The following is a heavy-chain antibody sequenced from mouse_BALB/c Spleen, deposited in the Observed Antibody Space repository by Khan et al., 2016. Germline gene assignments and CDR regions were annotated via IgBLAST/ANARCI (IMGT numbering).Heavy chain of an antibody. CDR2: IGYSGST. CDR3: ALLRLAY. V-gene: IGHV3-2*02. CDR1: GYSITSDYA. D-gene: IGHD1-2*01. J-gene: IGHJ3*01. Sequence: EVKLLESGPGLVKPSQSLSLTCTVTGYSITSDYAWNWIRQFPGNKLEWMGYIGYSGSTSYNPSLKSRISITRDSSKNQFFLQLNSVTTEDTATYYGALLRLAYWGQGTLVTVSA.